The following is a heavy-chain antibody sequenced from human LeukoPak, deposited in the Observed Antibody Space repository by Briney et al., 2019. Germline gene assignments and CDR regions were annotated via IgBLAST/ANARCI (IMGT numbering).Heavy chain of an antibody. CDR1: GFTFSSYA. J-gene: IGHJ3*02. CDR2: ISSSSSTI. Sequence: GGSLRLSCAASGFTFSSYAMHWVRQAPGKGLEWVSYISSSSSTIYYADSVKGRFTISRDNAKNSLYLQMNSLRAEDTAVYYCARDLYYDSSGNAFDIWGQGTMVTVSS. V-gene: IGHV3-48*04. D-gene: IGHD3-22*01. CDR3: ARDLYYDSSGNAFDI.